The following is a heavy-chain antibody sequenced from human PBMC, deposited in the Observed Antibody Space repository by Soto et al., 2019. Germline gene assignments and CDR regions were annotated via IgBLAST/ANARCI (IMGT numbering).Heavy chain of an antibody. V-gene: IGHV1-3*01. Sequence: ASVEVSCKASGYTFTRYTMNWVRQAPGQRLEWMGWINPDNGNTKSSQKFQDRVIITRDTSASTAYMDLSSLRSEDTAVYYCARGIATGQLDPWGQGTLVTVSS. CDR1: GYTFTRYT. CDR3: ARGIATGQLDP. CDR2: INPDNGNT. D-gene: IGHD2-15*01. J-gene: IGHJ5*02.